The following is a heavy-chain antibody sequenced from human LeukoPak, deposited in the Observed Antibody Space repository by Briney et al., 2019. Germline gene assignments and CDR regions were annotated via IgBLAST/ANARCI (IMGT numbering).Heavy chain of an antibody. CDR1: GFTFSSYG. CDR2: ISYDGSNK. J-gene: IGHJ4*02. Sequence: GGSLRLSCAASGFTFSSYGMHWVRQAPGKGLEWVAVISYDGSNKYYADSVKGRFTISRDNSKNTLYLQMNSLRAEDTAVYYCVVATVGYFDYWGQGTLVTVSS. D-gene: IGHD5-12*01. V-gene: IGHV3-30*03. CDR3: VVATVGYFDY.